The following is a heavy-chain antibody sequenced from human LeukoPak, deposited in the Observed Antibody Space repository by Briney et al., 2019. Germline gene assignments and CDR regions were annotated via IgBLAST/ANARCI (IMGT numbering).Heavy chain of an antibody. D-gene: IGHD1-26*01. Sequence: QPGGSLRLSCAASGFTFDDYAMHWVRQAPGKGLEWFSGISWNSGSIGYADSVKGRFTISRDNAKNSLYLQMNSLRAEDMALYYCAKDHSGSYDYFDYWGQGTLVTVSS. V-gene: IGHV3-9*03. CDR1: GFTFDDYA. CDR3: AKDHSGSYDYFDY. CDR2: ISWNSGSI. J-gene: IGHJ4*02.